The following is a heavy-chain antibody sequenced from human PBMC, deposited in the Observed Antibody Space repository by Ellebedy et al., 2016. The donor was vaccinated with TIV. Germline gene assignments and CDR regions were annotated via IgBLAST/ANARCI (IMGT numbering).Heavy chain of an antibody. Sequence: ASVKVSCKTSGDIFSRKAVSWVRQAPGQGLEWMGRIIPLLGITNYAQKFQGRVTSTADTSMSTVYMELNSLRSEDTAVYYCARVRTGTNVWGQGTLVTVSS. CDR3: ARVRTGTNV. J-gene: IGHJ4*02. D-gene: IGHD1-7*01. CDR1: GDIFSRKA. V-gene: IGHV1-69*04. CDR2: IIPLLGIT.